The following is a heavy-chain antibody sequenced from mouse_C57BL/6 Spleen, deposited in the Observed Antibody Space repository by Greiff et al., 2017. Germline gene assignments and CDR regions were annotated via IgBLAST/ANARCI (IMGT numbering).Heavy chain of an antibody. CDR2: IDPETGGT. V-gene: IGHV1-15*01. Sequence: QVQLQQSGAELVRPGASVTLSCKASGYTFTDYEMHWVKQTPVHGLEWIGAIDPETGGTASNQKFTGKAILTADKSSSTAYMGLRSLTSEASAVYYCTKWDYYGSLDYWGQGTTLTVSS. CDR1: GYTFTDYE. D-gene: IGHD1-1*01. CDR3: TKWDYYGSLDY. J-gene: IGHJ2*01.